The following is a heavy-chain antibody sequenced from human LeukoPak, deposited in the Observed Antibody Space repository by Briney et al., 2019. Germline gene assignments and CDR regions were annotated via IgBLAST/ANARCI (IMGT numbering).Heavy chain of an antibody. J-gene: IGHJ2*01. CDR2: IKQDETEK. CDR3: ARGFYFSMTELYYLDL. Sequence: GGSLRLSCAVSGLNFRSFWMSWVRQAPGKGLEWVANIKQDETEKFYVDSVKGRFTISRDNAKNSLYLQMNSLRVEDPAVYYCARGFYFSMTELYYLDLWGRGTLVTVSS. D-gene: IGHD2-15*01. CDR1: GLNFRSFW. V-gene: IGHV3-7*04.